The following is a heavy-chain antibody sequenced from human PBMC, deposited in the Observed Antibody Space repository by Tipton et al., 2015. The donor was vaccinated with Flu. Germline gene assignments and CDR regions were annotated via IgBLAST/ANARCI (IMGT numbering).Heavy chain of an antibody. CDR1: GFTFSRYE. Sequence: SLRLSCAASGFTFSRYEMTWVRQAPGGGLEWVSYISTSGRVTNYADSVEGRFIISRDNAKSSLHLQLNSLRAEDTAVYYCARDHPPSITVLGEITDYFGMAVWGQGTTVTVSS. D-gene: IGHD3-3*01. J-gene: IGHJ6*02. CDR2: ISTSGRVT. CDR3: ARDHPPSITVLGEITDYFGMAV. V-gene: IGHV3-48*03.